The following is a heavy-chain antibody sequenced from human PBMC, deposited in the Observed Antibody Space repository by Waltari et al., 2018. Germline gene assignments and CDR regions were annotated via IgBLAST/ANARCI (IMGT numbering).Heavy chain of an antibody. D-gene: IGHD1-26*01. V-gene: IGHV4-39*07. CDR2: IYYSGST. CDR1: GGSISSSRYY. Sequence: QLQLQESGPGLVKPSETLSLTCTVSGGSISSSRYYWGWIRQPPGKGLEWIGSIYYSGSTYYNPSLKSRVTISVDTSKNQFSPKLSSVTAADTAVYYCAEVAVGAGMTLDYWGQGTLVTVSS. CDR3: AEVAVGAGMTLDY. J-gene: IGHJ4*02.